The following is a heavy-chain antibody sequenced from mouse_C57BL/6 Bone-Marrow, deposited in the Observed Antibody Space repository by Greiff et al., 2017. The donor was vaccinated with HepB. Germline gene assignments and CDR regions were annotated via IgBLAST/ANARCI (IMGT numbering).Heavy chain of an antibody. D-gene: IGHD2-12*01. V-gene: IGHV5-12*01. CDR2: ISNGGGST. Sequence: EVQVVESGGGLVQPGGSLKLSCAASGFTFSDYYMYWVRQTPEKRLEWVAYISNGGGSTYYPDTVKGRFTISRDNAKNTLYLQMSRLKSEDTAMYYCARLHYSLYYYAMDYWGQGTSVTVSS. J-gene: IGHJ4*01. CDR3: ARLHYSLYYYAMDY. CDR1: GFTFSDYY.